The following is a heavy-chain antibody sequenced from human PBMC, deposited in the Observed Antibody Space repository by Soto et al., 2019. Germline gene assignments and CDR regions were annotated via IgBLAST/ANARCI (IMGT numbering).Heavy chain of an antibody. J-gene: IGHJ4*02. V-gene: IGHV1-69*02. CDR1: GGTFSSYT. Sequence: ASVKVSCKASGGTFSSYTISWVRQAPGQGLEWMGRIIPILGIANYAQKFQGRVTITADKSTSTAYMELSSLTSEDTAVYYCARNVVATIQLDYWGQGTLVTVSS. D-gene: IGHD5-12*01. CDR3: ARNVVATIQLDY. CDR2: IIPILGIA.